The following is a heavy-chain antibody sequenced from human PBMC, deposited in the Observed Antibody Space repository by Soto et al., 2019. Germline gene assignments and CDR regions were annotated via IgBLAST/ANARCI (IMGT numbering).Heavy chain of an antibody. CDR2: ISSSSSYI. J-gene: IGHJ1*01. CDR1: GFTFSSYS. D-gene: IGHD2-15*01. CDR3: ARSGYCSGGSCIEYFQH. Sequence: SGFTFSSYSMNWVRQAPGKGLEWVSSISSSSSYIYYADSVKGRFTISRDNAKNSLYLQMSRLRSDDMAVYYCARSGYCSGGSCIEYFQHWGQGTLVTVSS. V-gene: IGHV3-21*04.